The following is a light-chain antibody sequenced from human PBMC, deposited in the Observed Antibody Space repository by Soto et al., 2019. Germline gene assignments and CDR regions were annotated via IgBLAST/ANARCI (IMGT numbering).Light chain of an antibody. CDR1: GSNIGAGYD. Sequence: QSVLTQPPSVSGAPGQRVTISCTGTGSNIGAGYDIHWYQQFPGTAPKLLIYANTHRPSGVPDRFSGFKSGTSASLAISGLQAEDEADYYCQSFDSSLSGFVVFGGGTKLTVL. V-gene: IGLV1-40*01. CDR2: ANT. J-gene: IGLJ2*01. CDR3: QSFDSSLSGFVV.